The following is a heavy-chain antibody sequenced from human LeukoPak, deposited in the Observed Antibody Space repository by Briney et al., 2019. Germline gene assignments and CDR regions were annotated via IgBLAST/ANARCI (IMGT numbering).Heavy chain of an antibody. CDR3: ARHVSSSRVAFDI. J-gene: IGHJ3*02. V-gene: IGHV5-51*01. CDR1: GYSFSTYW. CDR2: FNPSDSDI. D-gene: IGHD2-2*01. Sequence: GESLKISCEVYGYSFSTYWLGWVRQMPGKGLEWTGTFNPSDSDIRYSPSFQGQVTISVDKSISTAYLQWGSLKASDTAMYYCARHVSSSRVAFDIWGQGTLVTVSS.